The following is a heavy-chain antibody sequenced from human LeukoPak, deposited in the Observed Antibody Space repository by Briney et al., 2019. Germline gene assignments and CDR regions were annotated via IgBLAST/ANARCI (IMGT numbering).Heavy chain of an antibody. D-gene: IGHD6-19*01. V-gene: IGHV3-53*01. CDR3: SRDTPAGDFEY. J-gene: IGHJ4*02. Sequence: PGGSLRLSCAASGFIVSTNYMICVRQAPGKGLEWVSVIYSVGGTYYADSVRGRFTISRDNSKNMLYLQMNSLRAEDTAVYYCSRDTPAGDFEYWGQGTLVTVSS. CDR2: IYSVGGT. CDR1: GFIVSTNY.